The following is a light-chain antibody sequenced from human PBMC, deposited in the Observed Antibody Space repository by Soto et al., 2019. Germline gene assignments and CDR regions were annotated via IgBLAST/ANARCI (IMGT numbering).Light chain of an antibody. Sequence: DIQMTQSPSTLSASVGERDTIPCRASQSVSNWLAWYQQKPGKAPKLLIYDVSSLESGVPSRFSGSGSGTECILTISSLQPDDFATYYCQQYDSYSWTCDQGTKVEMK. CDR2: DVS. V-gene: IGKV1-5*01. CDR1: QSVSNW. J-gene: IGKJ1*01. CDR3: QQYDSYSWT.